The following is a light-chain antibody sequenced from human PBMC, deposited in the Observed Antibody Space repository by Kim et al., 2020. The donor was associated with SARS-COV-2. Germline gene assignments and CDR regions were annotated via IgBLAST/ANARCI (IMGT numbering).Light chain of an antibody. CDR3: QQRSNWPT. CDR2: DAS. Sequence: PGERATLSCRARQSVSCYLAWYQQKPGQAPRLLIYDASNRATGIPARFSGSGSGTDFTLTISSLEPEDFAVYYCQQRSNWPTFGQGTKLEI. V-gene: IGKV3-11*01. CDR1: QSVSCY. J-gene: IGKJ2*01.